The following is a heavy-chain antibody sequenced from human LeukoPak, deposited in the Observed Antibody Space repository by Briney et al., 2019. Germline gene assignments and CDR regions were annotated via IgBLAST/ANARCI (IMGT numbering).Heavy chain of an antibody. CDR3: ARERRYYDSSGYGVYAFDI. CDR2: IYYSGST. J-gene: IGHJ3*02. Sequence: SETLSLTCTVSGGSISSYYWSWIRQPPGKGLDWMGYIYYSGSTNYNPSLKSRVTISVDTSKNQFSLKLSSVTAADTAVYYCARERRYYDSSGYGVYAFDIWGQGTMVTVSS. CDR1: GGSISSYY. V-gene: IGHV4-59*01. D-gene: IGHD3-22*01.